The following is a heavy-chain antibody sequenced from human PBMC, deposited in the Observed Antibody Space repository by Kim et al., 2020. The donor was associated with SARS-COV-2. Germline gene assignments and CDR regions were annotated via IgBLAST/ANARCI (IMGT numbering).Heavy chain of an antibody. J-gene: IGHJ4*02. Sequence: ASVKVSCKASGYTFTSYYMHWVRQAPGQGLEWMGIINPSGGSTSYAQKFQGRVTMTRDTSTSTVYMELSSLRSEDTAVYYCAREIRGSYYTFELEAYFDYWGQGTLVTVSS. D-gene: IGHD3-10*01. CDR2: INPSGGST. CDR1: GYTFTSYY. V-gene: IGHV1-46*01. CDR3: AREIRGSYYTFELEAYFDY.